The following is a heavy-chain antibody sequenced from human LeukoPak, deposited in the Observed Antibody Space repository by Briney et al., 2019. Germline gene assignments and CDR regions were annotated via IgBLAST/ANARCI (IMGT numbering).Heavy chain of an antibody. CDR3: AKGGAAADNYWYFDL. Sequence: GGSLRLSCSASGFTFDDYAMHWVRQAPGKGLEWVSGISWNSGNTTYGDSVKGRFTISRDNAKNSLYLQMNSLRTEDTALYYCAKGGAAADNYWYFDLWGRGTLVTVSS. CDR2: ISWNSGNT. D-gene: IGHD6-13*01. J-gene: IGHJ2*01. CDR1: GFTFDDYA. V-gene: IGHV3-9*01.